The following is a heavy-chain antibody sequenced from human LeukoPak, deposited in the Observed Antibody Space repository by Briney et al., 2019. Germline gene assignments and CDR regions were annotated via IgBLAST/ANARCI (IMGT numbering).Heavy chain of an antibody. D-gene: IGHD3-10*02. CDR1: GGSISSYY. V-gene: IGHV4-59*01. Sequence: SETLSLTCTVSGGSISSYYWSWIRQPPGKGLEWIGYIYYSGSTNYNPSLKSRVTMSVDTSKNQFSLKLSSVTAADTAVYCCARSYARIDPWGQGTLVTVSS. CDR3: ARSYARIDP. CDR2: IYYSGST. J-gene: IGHJ5*02.